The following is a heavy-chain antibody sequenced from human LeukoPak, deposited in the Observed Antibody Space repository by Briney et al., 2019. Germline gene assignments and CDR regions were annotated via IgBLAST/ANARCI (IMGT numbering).Heavy chain of an antibody. CDR1: GGSISSGGYS. J-gene: IGHJ3*02. CDR3: ARATTDNDAFDI. D-gene: IGHD4-17*01. CDR2: IYHSGST. V-gene: IGHV4-30-2*01. Sequence: SQTLSLTCAVSGGSISSGGYSWSWIQQPPGKGLEWIGYIYHSGSTYYNPSLKRRVSISLDRSKNQFSLKLRSVTAADTAVYYCARATTDNDAFDIWGQGTMVTVSS.